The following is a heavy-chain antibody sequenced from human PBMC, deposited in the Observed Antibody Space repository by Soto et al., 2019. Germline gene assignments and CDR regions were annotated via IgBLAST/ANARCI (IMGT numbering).Heavy chain of an antibody. J-gene: IGHJ4*02. V-gene: IGHV3-21*06. CDR3: ARESEDLTSNFDY. CDR2: ISSTTNYI. CDR1: GFTFTRYS. Sequence: GGSLRLSCAASGFTFTRYSMNWVRQAPGKGLEWVSSISSTTNYIYYGDSMKGRFTISRDNAKNSLYLEMNSMRAEDTAVYYCARESEDLTSNFDYWGQGTLVTVSS.